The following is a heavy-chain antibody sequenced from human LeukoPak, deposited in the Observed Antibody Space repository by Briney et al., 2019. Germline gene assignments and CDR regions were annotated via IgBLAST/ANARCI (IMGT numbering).Heavy chain of an antibody. CDR1: GFTFSSYG. CDR2: IWYDGSNK. J-gene: IGHJ4*02. Sequence: PGGSLRLSCAASGFTFSSYGMHWVRQAPGKGLEWVAVIWYDGSNKYYADSVKGRFTISRDNSKNTLYLQMNSLRAEGTAVYYCARDHRQWLQMGAFDYWGQGTLVTVSS. D-gene: IGHD6-19*01. CDR3: ARDHRQWLQMGAFDY. V-gene: IGHV3-33*01.